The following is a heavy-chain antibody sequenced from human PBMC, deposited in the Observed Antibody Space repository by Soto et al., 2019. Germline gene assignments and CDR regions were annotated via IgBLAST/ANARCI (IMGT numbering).Heavy chain of an antibody. CDR2: VFIRGTT. CDR1: GVSITNFF. Sequence: QVQIQESGPGLVKASDTLSLTCTVSGVSITNFFWNWVRQPAGGPLEWVGRVFIRGTTTYNPSLKSRLIMSADTSKNQLSLKRTSVTAADTAVYYCAADRGGGGRAFDYWGQGALATVSS. D-gene: IGHD3-16*01. V-gene: IGHV4-4*07. J-gene: IGHJ4*02. CDR3: AADRGGGGRAFDY.